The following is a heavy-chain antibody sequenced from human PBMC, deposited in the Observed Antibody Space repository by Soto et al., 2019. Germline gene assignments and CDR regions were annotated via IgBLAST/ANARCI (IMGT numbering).Heavy chain of an antibody. D-gene: IGHD3-10*01. J-gene: IGHJ4*02. CDR1: GGSISSSNW. CDR2: IYHSGST. CDR3: ARRWGEGRVDY. V-gene: IGHV4-4*02. Sequence: QVQLQESGPGLVKPSGTLSLTCAVSGGSISSSNWWSWVRQPPGKGLQWIGEIYHSGSTNYIPSLTSRVTISVDKSRNQFSLTLSSVTAADTAVYYCARRWGEGRVDYWGQGTLVTVSS.